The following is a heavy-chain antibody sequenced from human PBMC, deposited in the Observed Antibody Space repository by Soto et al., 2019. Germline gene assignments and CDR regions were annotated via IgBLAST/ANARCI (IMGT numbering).Heavy chain of an antibody. J-gene: IGHJ6*02. V-gene: IGHV1-2*02. D-gene: IGHD4-17*01. CDR3: ARDSGSGVTTVTTSAYYYGMDV. CDR1: GYTFTGYY. CDR2: INPNSGGT. Sequence: ASVKVSCKASGYTFTGYYMHWVRQAPGQGLEWMGWINPNSGGTNYARKFQGRVTMTRDTSISTAYMELSRLRSDDTAVYYCARDSGSGVTTVTTSAYYYGMDVWGQGTTVTVSS.